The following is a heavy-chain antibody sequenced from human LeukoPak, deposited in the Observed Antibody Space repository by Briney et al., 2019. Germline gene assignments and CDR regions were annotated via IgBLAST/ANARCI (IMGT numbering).Heavy chain of an antibody. CDR3: ARGGEGVIYGLDAFDI. V-gene: IGHV3-30*02. Sequence: PGGSLRLSCAASGFTFSSYGMHWVRQAPGKGLEWVAFIRYDGSNKYYADSVKSRFTISRDNSKNTLYLQMNSLRAEDTAVYYCARGGEGVIYGLDAFDIWGQGTMVTVSS. D-gene: IGHD3-10*01. J-gene: IGHJ3*02. CDR1: GFTFSSYG. CDR2: IRYDGSNK.